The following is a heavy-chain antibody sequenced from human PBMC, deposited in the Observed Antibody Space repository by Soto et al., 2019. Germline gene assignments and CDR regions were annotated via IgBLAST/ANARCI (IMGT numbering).Heavy chain of an antibody. CDR1: GYTFTSYY. D-gene: IGHD3-22*01. J-gene: IGHJ4*02. Sequence: ASVKVSCKASGYTFTSYYIHWVRQAPGQGLEWMGWINPITGGTNYAPKFQGRVTMTRDTSITTAYMELSRLRSEDTAVYYCARNYYDSSDGDYLDYWGQGTPVTVSS. V-gene: IGHV1-2*02. CDR2: INPITGGT. CDR3: ARNYYDSSDGDYLDY.